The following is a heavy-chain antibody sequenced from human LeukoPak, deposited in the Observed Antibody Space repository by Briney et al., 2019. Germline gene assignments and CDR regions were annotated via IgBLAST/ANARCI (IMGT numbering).Heavy chain of an antibody. CDR3: VVVVEPPDSDGFDV. D-gene: IGHD1-14*01. CDR1: GFTFGNPW. V-gene: IGHV3-74*01. J-gene: IGHJ3*01. CDR2: INADGTTT. Sequence: QPGGSLRLSCAASGFTFGNPWVHWVRQAPGKGLVWVSLINADGTTTTYADSVKGRFTISRDNARNTVSLQMNSLTIEDTAVYYCVVVVEPPDSDGFDVWSQGTMIAVSS.